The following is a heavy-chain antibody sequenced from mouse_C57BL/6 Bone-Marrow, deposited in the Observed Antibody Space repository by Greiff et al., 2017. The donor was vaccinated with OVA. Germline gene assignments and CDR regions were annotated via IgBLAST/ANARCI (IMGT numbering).Heavy chain of an antibody. CDR1: DSEVFPIAY. V-gene: IGHV15-2*01. D-gene: IGHD1-1*01. CDR3: ARLITTVVENYAMDY. Sequence: QVQLQQSGSELRSPGSSVKLSCKDFDSEVFPIAYMSWVRQKPGHGFEWIGGILPSIGRTIYGEKFEDKATLDADTLSNTAYLELNSLTSEDSAIYYCARLITTVVENYAMDYWGQGTSVTVSS. J-gene: IGHJ4*01. CDR2: ILPSIGRT.